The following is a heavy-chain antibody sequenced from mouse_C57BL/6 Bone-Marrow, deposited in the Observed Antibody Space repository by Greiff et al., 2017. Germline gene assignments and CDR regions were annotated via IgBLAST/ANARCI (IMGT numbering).Heavy chain of an antibody. J-gene: IGHJ1*03. CDR1: GFTFSSYA. CDR3: TRDYYGSLYWYFDV. D-gene: IGHD1-1*01. V-gene: IGHV5-9-1*02. Sequence: EVKLMESGEGLVKPGGSLKLSCAASGFTFSSYAMSWVRQTPEKRLEWVAYISSGGDYIYYADTVKGRFTISRDNARNTLYLQMSSLKSEDTAMYYCTRDYYGSLYWYFDVWGTGTTVTVSS. CDR2: ISSGGDYI.